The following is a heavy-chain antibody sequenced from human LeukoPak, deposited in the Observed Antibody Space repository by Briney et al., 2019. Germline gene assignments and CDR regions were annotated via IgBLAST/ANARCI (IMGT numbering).Heavy chain of an antibody. CDR2: FYISGRS. Sequence: SETLSLTCTVSGDSISSYYWTWIRQPAGRGLEWIGRFYISGRSSYSPSLKSRVSMSVDKSKNQFSLKLTSVTAADTAVYYCARDFLSSFTFDYWGQGILVTVPS. CDR3: ARDFLSSFTFDY. D-gene: IGHD2-2*01. J-gene: IGHJ4*02. V-gene: IGHV4-4*07. CDR1: GDSISSYY.